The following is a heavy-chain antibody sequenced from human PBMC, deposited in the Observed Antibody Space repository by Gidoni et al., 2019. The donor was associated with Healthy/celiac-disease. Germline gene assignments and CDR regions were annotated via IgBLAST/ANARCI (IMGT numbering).Heavy chain of an antibody. Sequence: QVQLQQWGAGLLKPSETLSLTCAVYGGSFSGYYWSWIRQPPGKGLEWIGEINHSGSTNYNPSLKSRVTISVDTSKNQFSLKLSSVTAADTAVYYCAHWEHWRGLRYWGQGTLVTVSS. CDR3: AHWEHWRGLRY. CDR2: INHSGST. V-gene: IGHV4-34*01. CDR1: GGSFSGYY. J-gene: IGHJ4*02. D-gene: IGHD1-26*01.